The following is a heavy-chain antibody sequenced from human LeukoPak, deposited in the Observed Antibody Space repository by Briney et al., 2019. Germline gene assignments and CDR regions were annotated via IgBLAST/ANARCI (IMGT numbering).Heavy chain of an antibody. Sequence: GRSLRLSCAASGFTFSSHAMHWVRQAPGRGLEWVAVIWYDGSSQYYADSEKGLFTISRDNSKNTLYLQMNSRRVEDTAAYYCARDEGVVLVPSYYFYYWGQGTLVTVSS. J-gene: IGHJ4*02. CDR2: IWYDGSSQ. CDR1: GFTFSSHA. CDR3: ARDEGVVLVPSYYFYY. D-gene: IGHD3-3*01. V-gene: IGHV3-33*01.